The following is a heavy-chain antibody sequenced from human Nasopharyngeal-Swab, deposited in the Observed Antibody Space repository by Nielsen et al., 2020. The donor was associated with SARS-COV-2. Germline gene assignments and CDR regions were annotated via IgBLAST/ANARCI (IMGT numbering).Heavy chain of an antibody. V-gene: IGHV4-34*01. CDR1: GGSFSGSY. Sequence: GPLRPPCAVFGGSFSGSYWSWIRQPPGRGLEWIGEINHSGSTMYIPSLKSRVTTSVDTSKNQFSLKLTSVTAADTAMYYCARGPALVIRKTLSSGFDIWGQGTMVTVSS. J-gene: IGHJ3*02. D-gene: IGHD3-10*01. CDR3: ARGPALVIRKTLSSGFDI. CDR2: INHSGST.